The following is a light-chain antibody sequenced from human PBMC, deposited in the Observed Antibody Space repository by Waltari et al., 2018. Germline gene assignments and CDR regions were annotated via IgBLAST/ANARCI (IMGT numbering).Light chain of an antibody. CDR3: QQYNTYSS. CDR2: KAS. V-gene: IGKV1-5*03. Sequence: DIQMTQSPSTLSASVGDTINITCRASQSISNYLAWYQQTPGKAPKLLIYKASSSGSGVPSRFSGSGSGTEFTLTISSLQPDDFATYYCQQYNTYSSFGQGTKLEIK. CDR1: QSISNY. J-gene: IGKJ2*03.